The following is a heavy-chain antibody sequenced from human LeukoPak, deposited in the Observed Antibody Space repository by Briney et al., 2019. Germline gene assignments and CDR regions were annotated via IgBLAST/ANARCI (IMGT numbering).Heavy chain of an antibody. V-gene: IGHV1-69*13. J-gene: IGHJ2*01. CDR1: GGTFSSYA. Sequence: SVKVSCKASGGTFSSYAISWVRQAPGQGLEWMGGIIPIFGTANYAQKFQGRVTITADESTSTAYMELSSLRSEDTAMYYCGPEWLDYWYFDLWGRGTLVTVSS. CDR3: GPEWLDYWYFDL. CDR2: IIPIFGTA. D-gene: IGHD5-12*01.